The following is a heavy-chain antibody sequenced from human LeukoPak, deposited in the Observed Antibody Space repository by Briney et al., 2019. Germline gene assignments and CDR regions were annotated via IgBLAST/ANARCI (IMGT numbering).Heavy chain of an antibody. Sequence: AASAKVSCKASGYTFTGYYMHWVRQAPGQGLEWMGWISPYNGHTNYAQKLQGRITMTTDTSTSTAYMELRSLRSDDTAVYYCARDLTRTTTVIDYWGQGTLVTVSS. CDR2: ISPYNGHT. J-gene: IGHJ4*02. CDR1: GYTFTGYY. D-gene: IGHD4-17*01. CDR3: ARDLTRTTTVIDY. V-gene: IGHV1-18*04.